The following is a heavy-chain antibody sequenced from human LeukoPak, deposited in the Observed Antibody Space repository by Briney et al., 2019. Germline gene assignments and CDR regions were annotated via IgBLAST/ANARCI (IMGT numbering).Heavy chain of an antibody. V-gene: IGHV3-23*01. D-gene: IGHD3-10*01. J-gene: IGHJ5*02. CDR1: GFTFSSYA. Sequence: GGSLRLSCAASGFTFSSYALSWVRQAPGKGLEWVSTMTSDGGGTYSADSVKGRFTVSKDNSKNTLFLQMTRLRAEDTAVYYCAKLDSPWAARGSFDHWGQGALVTVSS. CDR3: AKLDSPWAARGSFDH. CDR2: MTSDGGGT.